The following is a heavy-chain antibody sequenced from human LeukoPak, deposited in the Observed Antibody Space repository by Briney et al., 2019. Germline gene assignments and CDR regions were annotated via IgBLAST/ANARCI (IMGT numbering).Heavy chain of an antibody. V-gene: IGHV3-23*01. J-gene: IGHJ6*02. D-gene: IGHD2-15*01. Sequence: TGGSLRLSCAASGFTFSSYAMSWVRQAPGKGREGGSAICGSGGSTYYADSVKGRFTISRDNSKNTLYLQMNSLRAEDTAVYYCAKGTSSSPYYYYYGMDVWGQGNTVTVSS. CDR1: GFTFSSYA. CDR3: AKGTSSSPYYYYYGMDV. CDR2: ICGSGGST.